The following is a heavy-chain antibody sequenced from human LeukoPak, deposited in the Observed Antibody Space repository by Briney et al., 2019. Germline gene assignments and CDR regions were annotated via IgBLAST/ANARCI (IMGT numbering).Heavy chain of an antibody. CDR2: IIPILGIA. Sequence: ASVKVSCKASGGTFSSYAISWVRQAPGQGLEWMGRIIPILGIANYAQKFQGRVTITADKSTSTAYMELSSLRSEDTAVYYCARAHTRIVVIIGHDDAFDIWGQGTMVTVSS. J-gene: IGHJ3*02. CDR3: ARAHTRIVVIIGHDDAFDI. D-gene: IGHD3-22*01. CDR1: GGTFSSYA. V-gene: IGHV1-69*04.